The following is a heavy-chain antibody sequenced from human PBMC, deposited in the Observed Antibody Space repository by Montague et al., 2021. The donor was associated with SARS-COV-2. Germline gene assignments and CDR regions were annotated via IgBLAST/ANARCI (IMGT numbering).Heavy chain of an antibody. CDR2: INHSGST. CDR1: GGSFSGYY. V-gene: IGHV4-34*01. Sequence: SETLSLTCAVYGGSFSGYYWSWIRQPPGKGLEWIGEINHSGSTKYNPSLKSRVSMSVDMSWNQFSLRLTSVTAADTAIYYCARRGSGRSDLAYWGQGTLVTVPS. D-gene: IGHD1-26*01. CDR3: ARRGSGRSDLAY. J-gene: IGHJ4*02.